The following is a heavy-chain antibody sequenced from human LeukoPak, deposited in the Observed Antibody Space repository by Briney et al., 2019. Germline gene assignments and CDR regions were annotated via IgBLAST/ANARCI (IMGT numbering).Heavy chain of an antibody. J-gene: IGHJ3*02. CDR1: GYTFTGYY. Sequence: ASVKVSCKASGYTFTGYYMHWVRQAPGQGLEWMGWINPNSGVTHYAQKFQGRVTMTSDTSISTAYMELSRLRSDDTAVYYCARDRSYDYGETDAFDIWGQGTMITVSS. V-gene: IGHV1-2*02. D-gene: IGHD4-17*01. CDR2: INPNSGVT. CDR3: ARDRSYDYGETDAFDI.